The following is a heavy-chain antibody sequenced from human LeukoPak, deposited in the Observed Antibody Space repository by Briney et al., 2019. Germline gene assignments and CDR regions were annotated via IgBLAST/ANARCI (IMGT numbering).Heavy chain of an antibody. Sequence: GSLRLSCAASGFTFSSYAMSWVRQAPGKGLEWVSAISGSGGSTYYADSVKGRFTISRDNSKNTLYLQMNSLRAEDTAVYYCAKVSTPNSSSRYYYDSSGSPFGYWGQGTLVTVSP. D-gene: IGHD3-22*01. CDR3: AKVSTPNSSSRYYYDSSGSPFGY. V-gene: IGHV3-23*01. CDR2: ISGSGGST. CDR1: GFTFSSYA. J-gene: IGHJ4*02.